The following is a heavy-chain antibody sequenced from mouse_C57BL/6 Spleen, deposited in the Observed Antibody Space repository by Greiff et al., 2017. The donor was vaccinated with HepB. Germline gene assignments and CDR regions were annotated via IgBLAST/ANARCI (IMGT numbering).Heavy chain of an antibody. J-gene: IGHJ1*03. V-gene: IGHV1-50*01. Sequence: VQLQQPGAELVKPGASVKLSCKASGYTFTSYWMQWVKQRPGQGLEWIGEIDPSDSYTNYNQKFKGKATLTVDTSSSTAYMQLSSLTSEDSAVYYCARSPQIYYYGSSYGYFDVWGTGTTVTVSS. D-gene: IGHD1-1*01. CDR1: GYTFTSYW. CDR3: ARSPQIYYYGSSYGYFDV. CDR2: IDPSDSYT.